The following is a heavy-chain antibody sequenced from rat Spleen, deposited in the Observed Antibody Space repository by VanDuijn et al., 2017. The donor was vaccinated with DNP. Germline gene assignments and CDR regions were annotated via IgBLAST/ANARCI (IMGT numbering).Heavy chain of an antibody. V-gene: IGHV5-31*01. CDR1: GFTFNNYW. J-gene: IGHJ4*01. Sequence: EVQLVESGGGLVQPGRSLKLSCVASGFTFNNYWMTWIRQAPGKGLEWVASITNTGGSTYYPDSVKGRFTISRDNAKSTLYLQMNSLRSEDTATYYCTRYNSGYGVMDAWGQGASVTVSS. CDR3: TRYNSGYGVMDA. CDR2: ITNTGGST. D-gene: IGHD4-3*01.